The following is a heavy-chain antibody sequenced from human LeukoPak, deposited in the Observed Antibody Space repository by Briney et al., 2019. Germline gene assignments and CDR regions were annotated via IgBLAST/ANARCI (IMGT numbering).Heavy chain of an antibody. CDR3: ARDSSGYYYGRYFDY. V-gene: IGHV4-4*07. CDR1: GGSISSYY. CDR2: IYTSGST. Sequence: SETLSLTCTVSGGSISSYYWSWIRQPAGKGLEWIGRIYTSGSTNYDPSLKSRVTMSVDTSKNQFSLKLSSVTAADTAVYYCARDSSGYYYGRYFDYWGQGTLVTVSS. J-gene: IGHJ4*02. D-gene: IGHD3-22*01.